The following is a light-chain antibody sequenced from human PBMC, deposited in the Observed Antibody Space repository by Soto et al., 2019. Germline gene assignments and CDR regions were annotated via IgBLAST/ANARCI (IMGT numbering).Light chain of an antibody. Sequence: EIVLTQSPATLSFSPCEIATLSCSSSQSVSSSYLAWYQQRLGQAPRLLIYGASSRATGIPDRFSGSGSGTDFTLTITRLEPEDFAVYYCHQYGSAPQTFGQGTKVDIK. CDR2: GAS. V-gene: IGKV3-20*01. CDR3: HQYGSAPQT. CDR1: QSVSSSY. J-gene: IGKJ1*01.